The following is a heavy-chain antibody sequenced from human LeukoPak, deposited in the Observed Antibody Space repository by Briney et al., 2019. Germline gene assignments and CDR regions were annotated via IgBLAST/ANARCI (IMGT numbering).Heavy chain of an antibody. CDR3: ARGYCSSTSCRRYFDY. CDR2: IIPIFGTA. V-gene: IGHV1-69*13. J-gene: IGHJ4*02. CDR1: GGTFSSYA. D-gene: IGHD2-2*01. Sequence: VASVKVSCKASGGTFSSYAISWVRQAPGQGLEWMGGIIPIFGTANYAQKFQGRVTITADESTSTAYMELSSLRSEDTAVHYCARGYCSSTSCRRYFDYWGQGTLVTVSS.